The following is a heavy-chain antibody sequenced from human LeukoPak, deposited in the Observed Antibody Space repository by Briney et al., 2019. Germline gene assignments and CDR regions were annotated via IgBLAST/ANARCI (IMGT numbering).Heavy chain of an antibody. CDR2: YSGST. V-gene: IGHV4-59*08. CDR1: GGSICSYY. J-gene: IGHJ4*01. Sequence: SETLCLTCTVSGGSICSYYGSWIRQPPGKGLEWIGYYSGSTNYNPSLKSRVTISVDTSKNQFSLKLSSVTAADTSVYYCARFSGPAADYWGHRGLVTVSS. CDR3: ARFSGPAADY.